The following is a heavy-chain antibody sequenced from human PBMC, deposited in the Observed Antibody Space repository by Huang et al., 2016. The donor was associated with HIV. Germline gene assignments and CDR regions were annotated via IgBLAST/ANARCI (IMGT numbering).Heavy chain of an antibody. CDR2: INSDGTST. V-gene: IGHV3-74*03. CDR1: GFTFSSYW. Sequence: EVQLVESGGGLVQPGGSLRLSCAASGFTFSSYWMHWVRQAPGKGLVCVSRINSDGTSTTYADSVKGRFTISRDNAKNTLYLQMNSLRADDTAVYFCARDLHWNAGAWGQGTLVTVSS. D-gene: IGHD1-1*01. J-gene: IGHJ5*02. CDR3: ARDLHWNAGA.